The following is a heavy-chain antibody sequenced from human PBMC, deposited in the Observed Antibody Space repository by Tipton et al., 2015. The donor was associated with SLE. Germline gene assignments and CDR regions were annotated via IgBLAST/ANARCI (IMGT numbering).Heavy chain of an antibody. CDR1: GGSINSDTYY. CDR2: TYYGDTA. V-gene: IGHV4-39*07. Sequence: TLSLTCSVSGGSINSDTYYWGWIRQPPGKGLEWIGNTYYGDTAYYNPSLKSRVTISVDTSKNQFSLKLNFVTAADTAVYYCASLVVVPAELGMGATEAIDDWGQGSLFIVSS. D-gene: IGHD1-26*01. J-gene: IGHJ4*02. CDR3: ASLVVVPAELGMGATEAIDD.